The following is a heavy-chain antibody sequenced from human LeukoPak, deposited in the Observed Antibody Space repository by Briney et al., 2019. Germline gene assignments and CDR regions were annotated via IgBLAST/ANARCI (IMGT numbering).Heavy chain of an antibody. J-gene: IGHJ3*01. V-gene: IGHV5-51*01. Sequence: GGSLKISCKVSGYSFTSYCIDWVRQLPGKGLEWMGIIYPGDSGPTYSPSFQGQVTISVDKSINTAYLQWSSLQASDTAMYYCGMSGDRVPLQDDVFDVWGQGTMVTVST. CDR3: GMSGDRVPLQDDVFDV. CDR1: GYSFTSYC. CDR2: IYPGDSGP. D-gene: IGHD1-26*01.